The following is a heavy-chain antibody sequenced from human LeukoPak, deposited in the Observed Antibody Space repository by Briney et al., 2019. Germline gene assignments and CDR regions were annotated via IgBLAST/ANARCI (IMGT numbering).Heavy chain of an antibody. J-gene: IGHJ4*02. CDR2: IYNSGST. V-gene: IGHV4-59*08. D-gene: IGHD3-22*01. CDR1: GGSISDYY. Sequence: SETLSLTCTVSGGSISDYYWSWIRQPPGKGLEWIGYIYNSGSTNYNPSLKSRVSISVDTSKNQFSLKLSSVTAADTAVYYCARHGVLIYYYDSSGYSFFDYWGQGTLVTVSS. CDR3: ARHGVLIYYYDSSGYSFFDY.